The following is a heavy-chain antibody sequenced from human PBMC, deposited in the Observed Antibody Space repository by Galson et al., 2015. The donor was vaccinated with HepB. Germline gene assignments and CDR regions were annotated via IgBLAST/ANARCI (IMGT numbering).Heavy chain of an antibody. CDR3: AKEDCSDTSCSIRFEY. D-gene: IGHD2-2*01. J-gene: IGHJ4*02. Sequence: SLRLSCAASGFTFSDYAMSWVRQAPGKGLEWVSGITYSGGRTYHADSVKGRFSISRDNSKNTLFLQMNSLRVEDTAVFYCAKEDCSDTSCSIRFEYWGQGTLVTVSS. CDR1: GFTFSDYA. CDR2: ITYSGGRT. V-gene: IGHV3-23*01.